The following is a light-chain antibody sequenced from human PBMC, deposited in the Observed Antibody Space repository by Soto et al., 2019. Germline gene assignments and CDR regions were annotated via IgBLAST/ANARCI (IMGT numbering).Light chain of an antibody. CDR1: QSVSSN. V-gene: IGKV3-15*01. J-gene: IGKJ1*01. CDR2: GAS. Sequence: EIVMTQSPATLSVSPGERATLSCRASQSVSSNLAWYQQKPGQAPRLLIYGASTRATGIPARFSGSGSGTVFTLTFSRLQHKDFAVYYCRQYNNWPLTFGQGTKVEIK. CDR3: RQYNNWPLT.